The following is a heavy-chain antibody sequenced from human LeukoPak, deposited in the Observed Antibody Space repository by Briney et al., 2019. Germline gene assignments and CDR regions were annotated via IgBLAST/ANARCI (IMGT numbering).Heavy chain of an antibody. V-gene: IGHV1-2*02. CDR3: ARAKISTALGFDP. Sequence: ASVKVSCEASGYTFTGYYMHWVRQAPGQGLEWVGWINPNSGGTNYAQKFQGRVTMTRDTSISTAYMELSRLRSDDTAVYYCARAKISTALGFDPWGQGTLVTVSS. CDR2: INPNSGGT. CDR1: GYTFTGYY. J-gene: IGHJ5*02. D-gene: IGHD5-18*01.